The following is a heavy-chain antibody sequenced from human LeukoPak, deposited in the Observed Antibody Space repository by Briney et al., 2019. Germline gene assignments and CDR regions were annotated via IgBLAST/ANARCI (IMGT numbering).Heavy chain of an antibody. Sequence: ASVKVSCKASGYTFTSYYMHWVRQAPGQGLEWMGIINPSGGSTNYAQKFQGRVTMTRDMSTSTIYMELSSLRSEEKAVYYCARGVAAGHYYFDYWGQGTLVTVSS. CDR2: INPSGGST. CDR3: ARGVAAGHYYFDY. CDR1: GYTFTSYY. V-gene: IGHV1-46*01. D-gene: IGHD6-13*01. J-gene: IGHJ4*02.